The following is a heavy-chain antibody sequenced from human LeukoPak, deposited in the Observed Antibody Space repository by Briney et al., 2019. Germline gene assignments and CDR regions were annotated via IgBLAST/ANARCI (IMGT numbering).Heavy chain of an antibody. Sequence: GGSLRLSCEASGFTFTNAWMTWVRQASGKGLEWVGRIRSKANSYATAYAASVKGRFTISRDDSKNTAYLQMNSLKTEDTAVYYCTREYYEANGNWFDPWGQGTLVTVSS. V-gene: IGHV3-73*01. CDR2: IRSKANSYAT. CDR3: TREYYEANGNWFDP. D-gene: IGHD3-22*01. CDR1: GFTFTNAW. J-gene: IGHJ5*02.